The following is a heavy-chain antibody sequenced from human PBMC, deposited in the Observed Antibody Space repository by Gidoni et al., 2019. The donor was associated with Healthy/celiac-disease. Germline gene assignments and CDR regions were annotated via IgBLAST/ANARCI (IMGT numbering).Heavy chain of an antibody. Sequence: QVQLQQWGAGLLKPSETLSLTCGVYGGYFSGYYWSWIRQPPGKGLDWIGEINHSGSTNYNPSLKSRVTISVDTSKNQFSLKLSSVTAADTAVYYCARGDRMVVVAATPPDWYFDLWGRGTLVTVSS. CDR1: GGYFSGYY. D-gene: IGHD2-15*01. CDR2: INHSGST. V-gene: IGHV4-34*01. CDR3: ARGDRMVVVAATPPDWYFDL. J-gene: IGHJ2*01.